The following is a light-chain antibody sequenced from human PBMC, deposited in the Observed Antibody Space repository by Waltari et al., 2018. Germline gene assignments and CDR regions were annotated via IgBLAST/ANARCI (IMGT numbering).Light chain of an antibody. CDR1: QGSNSD. Sequence: LSCWASQGSNSDLAWYQHKPGQAPRLLIYGASTRAAGVPARFSGSGSGTEFTLTISSLQSEDFGVYYCQQSKIWPAFGQGTKVEIK. J-gene: IGKJ1*01. CDR3: QQSKIWPA. V-gene: IGKV3-15*01. CDR2: GAS.